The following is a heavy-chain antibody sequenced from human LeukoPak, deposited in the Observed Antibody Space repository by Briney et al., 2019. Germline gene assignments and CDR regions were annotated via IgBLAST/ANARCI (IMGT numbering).Heavy chain of an antibody. CDR2: IKQDRSEK. J-gene: IGHJ3*02. V-gene: IGHV3-7*01. D-gene: IGHD1-26*01. CDR1: GFTFTNYW. CDR3: ARVSFMPSGSPVDAFDI. Sequence: GGSLRLSCAASGFTFTNYWMSWVRQAPGKGLELVANIKQDRSEKYYVDSVKGRFTISRDNAKNSLYLQMNSLRAEDTAVYYCARVSFMPSGSPVDAFDIWGQGTMVTVSS.